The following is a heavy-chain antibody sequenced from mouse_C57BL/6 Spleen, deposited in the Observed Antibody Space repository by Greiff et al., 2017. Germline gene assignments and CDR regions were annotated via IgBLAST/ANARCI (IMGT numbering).Heavy chain of an antibody. CDR3: ASDRNGNYDWYFDV. CDR2: ISDGGSYT. V-gene: IGHV5-4*03. D-gene: IGHD2-1*01. J-gene: IGHJ1*03. Sequence: EVNLVESGGGLVKPGGSLKLSCAASGFTFSSYAMSWVRQTPEKRLEWVATISDGGSYTYYPDNVQGRFTISRDNAKNNLYLQMSHLKSEDTAMDYCASDRNGNYDWYFDVWGTGTTVTVSS. CDR1: GFTFSSYA.